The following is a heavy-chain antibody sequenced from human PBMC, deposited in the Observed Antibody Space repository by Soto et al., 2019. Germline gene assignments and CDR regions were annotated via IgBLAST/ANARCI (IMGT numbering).Heavy chain of an antibody. CDR2: IHHSGSI. CDR1: GDSISSDYYH. D-gene: IGHD2-21*02. CDR3: AREDDGGDSLDV. V-gene: IGHV4-30-4*08. Sequence: QVQLQQSGPELVKPSQTLSLTCTVSGDSISSDYYHWTWIRQSPGKGLEWIGYIHHSGSIPYNPSLKSRVTISVDTSKNQFSLHLTSVTAADTAVYFCAREDDGGDSLDVWGQGTTVTVSS. J-gene: IGHJ6*02.